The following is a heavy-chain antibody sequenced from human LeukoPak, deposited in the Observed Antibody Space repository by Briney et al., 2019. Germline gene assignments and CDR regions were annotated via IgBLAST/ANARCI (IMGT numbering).Heavy chain of an antibody. D-gene: IGHD6-13*01. Sequence: GGSLRLSCAASGFTSSSYGMHWVRQAPGKGLEWVAVIWYDGSNKYYADSVKGRFTISRDNSKNTLYLQMNSLRAEDTAVYYCARHGDSSSWYWFDPWGQGTLVTVSS. V-gene: IGHV3-33*01. CDR1: GFTSSSYG. CDR2: IWYDGSNK. J-gene: IGHJ5*02. CDR3: ARHGDSSSWYWFDP.